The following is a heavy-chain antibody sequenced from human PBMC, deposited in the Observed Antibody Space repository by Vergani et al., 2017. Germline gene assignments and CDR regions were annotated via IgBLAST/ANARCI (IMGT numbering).Heavy chain of an antibody. CDR3: AREENWNVIDY. D-gene: IGHD1-1*01. Sequence: QVQLQESGPGLVKPSETLSLTCAVSGYSISSGYYWGWIRQPPGKGLEWIGSIYTSGSTNYNPSLKSRVTISVDTSKNQFSLKLSSVTAADTAVYYCAREENWNVIDYWGQGTLVTVSS. J-gene: IGHJ4*02. CDR1: GYSISSGYY. CDR2: IYTSGST. V-gene: IGHV4-38-2*02.